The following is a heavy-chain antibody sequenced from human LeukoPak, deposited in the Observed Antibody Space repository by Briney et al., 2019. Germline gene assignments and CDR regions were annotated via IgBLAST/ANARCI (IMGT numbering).Heavy chain of an antibody. CDR3: ARGASRSFDF. CDR1: GYTFTSYD. J-gene: IGHJ4*02. CDR2: MNANSGNT. V-gene: IGHV1-8*01. Sequence: ASVKVSCKASGYTFTSYDINWVRQAPGQGLEWMGWMNANSGNTGYARRFQDRVTFTRDTSINTAYMEPSSLRSEDTAVYYCARGASRSFDFWGQGTLVTVSS.